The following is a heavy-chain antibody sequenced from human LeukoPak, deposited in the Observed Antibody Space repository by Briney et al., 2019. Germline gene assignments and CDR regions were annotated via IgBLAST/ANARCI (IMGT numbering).Heavy chain of an antibody. CDR3: VNPGWYYDSSGYSYYYGMDV. Sequence: PGGSLRLSCSASGFTFSRYGMHWVRQAPGKGLEYVSAILSNGESTYYADSVKGRFTISRDNAKNTLYLQMSSLRPDDTAVYYCVNPGWYYDSSGYSYYYGMDVWGQGTTVTVSS. V-gene: IGHV3-64D*09. J-gene: IGHJ6*02. CDR2: ILSNGEST. D-gene: IGHD3-22*01. CDR1: GFTFSRYG.